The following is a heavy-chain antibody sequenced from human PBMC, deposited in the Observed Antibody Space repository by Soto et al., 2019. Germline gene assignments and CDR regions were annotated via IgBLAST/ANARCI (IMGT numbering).Heavy chain of an antibody. Sequence: EVQLVESGGGLVKPGGSLRLSCAASGFTFKNYDMSWVRQAAGGGLEWVSCISSTGTYSSYADSVKGRFTISRDSAKNSLYLQMNSLTAGDTAVYYCARSLFGVVAGYGLDVWGQGTAVTVSS. D-gene: IGHD3-3*01. V-gene: IGHV3-21*01. J-gene: IGHJ6*02. CDR1: GFTFKNYD. CDR2: ISSTGTYS. CDR3: ARSLFGVVAGYGLDV.